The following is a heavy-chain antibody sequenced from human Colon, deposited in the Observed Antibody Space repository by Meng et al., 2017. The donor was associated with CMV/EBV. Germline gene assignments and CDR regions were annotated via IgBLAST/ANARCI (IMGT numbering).Heavy chain of an antibody. V-gene: IGHV4-4*07. D-gene: IGHD1-26*01. CDR3: AKEAPGGNYWYFDL. CDR1: GGPVSSFY. Sequence: APWLSKPPHTRAPSGTVSGGPVSSFYWGWIRQPAGRGLEWIGRMYTSGSTNYNPSLKSRVTMSVDTSKKQFSLKLSSVTAADTAMYYCAKEAPGGNYWYFDLWGRGTLVTVSS. J-gene: IGHJ2*01. CDR2: MYTSGST.